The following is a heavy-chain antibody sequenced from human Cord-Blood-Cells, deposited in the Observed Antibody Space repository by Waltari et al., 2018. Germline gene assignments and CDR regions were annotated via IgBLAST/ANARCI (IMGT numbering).Heavy chain of an antibody. V-gene: IGHV3-53*01. CDR1: GSTVSSKS. J-gene: IGHJ3*02. D-gene: IGHD6-13*01. Sequence: EVQLVESGGGLFQPGGSLRLSCAPSGSTVSSKSMSWAGQSPGKGLEWVSVIYSGGSTDYADSVKGRFTISRDNSKNTLYLQMNSLRAEDTAVYYCARDISAAAGSGAFDIWGQGTMVTVSS. CDR3: ARDISAAAGSGAFDI. CDR2: IYSGGST.